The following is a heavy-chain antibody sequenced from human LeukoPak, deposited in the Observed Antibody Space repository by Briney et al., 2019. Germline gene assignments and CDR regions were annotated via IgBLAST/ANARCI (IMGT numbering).Heavy chain of an antibody. J-gene: IGHJ4*02. CDR1: GYSFTKYA. CDR3: AKEGLRVGAPRNYFDY. Sequence: TSVKVSCKASGYSFTKYAIHWMRQAPGHRLEWMGWITADDGDTKYSEDLQGRVTITSDTSATTTYIELSSLTSEDMAVYYCAKEGLRVGAPRNYFDYWGQGTLVTVSS. CDR2: ITADDGDT. D-gene: IGHD1-26*01. V-gene: IGHV1-3*03.